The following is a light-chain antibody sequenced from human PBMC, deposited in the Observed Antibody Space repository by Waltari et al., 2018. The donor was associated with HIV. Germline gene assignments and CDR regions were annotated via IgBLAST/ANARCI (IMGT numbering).Light chain of an antibody. V-gene: IGLV2-11*01. Sequence: QSALTQPRSVSGSPGQSVTISCTGTSSDVGGYDSVSWYLQHPGKVPKLIIYEVIKRPSVVPVRFSGSKSVNTASLTISGLQTEDEADYFCCSYAGTYTYVLFGGGTKLTVL. J-gene: IGLJ3*02. CDR3: CSYAGTYTYVL. CDR2: EVI. CDR1: SSDVGGYDS.